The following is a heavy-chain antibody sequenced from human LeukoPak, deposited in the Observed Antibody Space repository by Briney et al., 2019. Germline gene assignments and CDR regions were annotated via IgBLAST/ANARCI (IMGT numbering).Heavy chain of an antibody. CDR2: ISSSSSYI. CDR1: GFTFSSYS. Sequence: GGSLRLSCAASGFTFSSYSMNWVRQAPGKGLEWVSSISSSSSYIYYADSVKGRFTISRDNAKNSLYLQVNSLRAEDTAVYYCARDWPPNWFDPWGQGTLVTVSS. CDR3: ARDWPPNWFDP. J-gene: IGHJ5*02. V-gene: IGHV3-21*01.